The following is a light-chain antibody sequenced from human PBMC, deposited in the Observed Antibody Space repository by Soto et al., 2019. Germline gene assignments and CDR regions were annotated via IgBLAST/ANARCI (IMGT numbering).Light chain of an antibody. CDR3: QQYKSYLT. V-gene: IGKV1-5*01. CDR2: DAS. J-gene: IGKJ1*01. CDR1: QSVSSL. Sequence: DIQMTQSPSTLSASVGDRVTITCRASQSVSSLLAWYQQKPGKAPKVMIYDASSLESGVPSWFSGSGSGTEFTLTISILQPDDFATYYCQQYKSYLTFGQGTKVEIK.